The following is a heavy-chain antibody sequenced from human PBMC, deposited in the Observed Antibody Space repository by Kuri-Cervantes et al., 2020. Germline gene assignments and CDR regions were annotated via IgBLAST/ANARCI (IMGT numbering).Heavy chain of an antibody. CDR3: ARSNWNDAFDI. CDR2: ISSSSSYI. J-gene: IGHJ3*02. D-gene: IGHD1-1*01. V-gene: IGHV3-21*03. Sequence: GESLKISCTASGFTFGDYAVSWVRQAPGKGLEWVSSISSSSSYIYYADSVKGRFTISRDNAKNSLYLQMISLRAEDTAVYYCARSNWNDAFDIWGQGTMVTVSS. CDR1: GFTFGDYA.